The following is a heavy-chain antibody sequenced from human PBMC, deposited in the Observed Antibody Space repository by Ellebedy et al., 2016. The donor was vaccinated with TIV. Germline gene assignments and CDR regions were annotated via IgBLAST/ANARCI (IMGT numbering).Heavy chain of an antibody. V-gene: IGHV3-23*01. CDR1: GFTFTNYV. CDR3: VRETAV. Sequence: GGSLRLSXAASGFTFTNYVMSWVRQSPGKGLEWVSVIGDSAETTFHADSVKGRFTISSDTSKNTLYLQMNSLRAGDTAIYYCVRETAVWGQGTLVTVSS. J-gene: IGHJ4*02. CDR2: IGDSAETT.